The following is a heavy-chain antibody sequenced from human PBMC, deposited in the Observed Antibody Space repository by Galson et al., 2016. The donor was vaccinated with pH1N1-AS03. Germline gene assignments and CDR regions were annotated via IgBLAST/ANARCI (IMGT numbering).Heavy chain of an antibody. V-gene: IGHV3-7*03. J-gene: IGHJ6*02. CDR3: ARDPRGPCKSATCATTYYFGMDV. D-gene: IGHD2/OR15-2a*01. CDR2: IKQDGSER. Sequence: VRQAPGKGLEWVANIKQDGSERYYVDSVRGRFTISRDNAKNSLYLQMSSLRAEDTAVYYCARDPRGPCKSATCATTYYFGMDVWGQGTTVIVSS.